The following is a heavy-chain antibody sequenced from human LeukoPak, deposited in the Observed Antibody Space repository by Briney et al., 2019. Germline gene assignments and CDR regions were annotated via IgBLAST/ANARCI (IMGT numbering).Heavy chain of an antibody. CDR1: GLTFSSHW. J-gene: IGHJ4*02. D-gene: IGHD1-14*01. Sequence: GGSLRLSCAASGLTFSSHWMNWVRQAPGKGLEWVAHINQDGGEKFYVDSVKGRFTISRDNAKNSLYLQMNSLRAEDTATYYCARDSYRALEYWGQGTLVTVSS. V-gene: IGHV3-7*01. CDR3: ARDSYRALEY. CDR2: INQDGGEK.